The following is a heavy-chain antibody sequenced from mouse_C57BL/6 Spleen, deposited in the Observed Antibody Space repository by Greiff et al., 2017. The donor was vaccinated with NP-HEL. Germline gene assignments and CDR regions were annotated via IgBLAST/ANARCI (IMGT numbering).Heavy chain of an antibody. J-gene: IGHJ1*03. CDR3: ARGYYGSSWRYFDV. CDR2: IYPGSGST. Sequence: VQLQQPGAELVKPGASVKMSCKASGYTFTSYWITWVKQRPGQGLEWIGDIYPGSGSTNYNEKFKSKATLTVDTSSSTAYMQLSSLTSEDSAVYYCARGYYGSSWRYFDVWGTGTTVTVSS. CDR1: GYTFTSYW. V-gene: IGHV1-55*01. D-gene: IGHD1-1*01.